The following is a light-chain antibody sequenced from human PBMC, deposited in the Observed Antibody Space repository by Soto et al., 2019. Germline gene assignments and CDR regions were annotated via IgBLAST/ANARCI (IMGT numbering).Light chain of an antibody. Sequence: QSVLTQPPSASGTPGQRVTISCSGSSSSIGSNAVRWYQQLPRTAPKLLIYSNNQRPSGVPDRFSGSKSGTSASLAISGLQSEDEADYYCAAWDDSLNGWVFGGGTKLTVL. CDR1: SSSIGSNA. CDR3: AAWDDSLNGWV. CDR2: SNN. J-gene: IGLJ3*02. V-gene: IGLV1-44*01.